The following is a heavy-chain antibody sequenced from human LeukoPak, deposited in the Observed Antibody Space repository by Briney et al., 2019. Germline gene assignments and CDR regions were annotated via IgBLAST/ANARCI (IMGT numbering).Heavy chain of an antibody. J-gene: IGHJ4*02. CDR2: ISSSSSTI. CDR3: AKRGVVIRVILVGFHKEAYYFDS. Sequence: GGSLRLSCAASGFTFSSYSMNWVRQAPGKGLEGVSYISSSSSTIYYADSVKGRFTISRDNPKNTLYLQMNSLRAEDTAVYFCAKRGVVIRVILVGFHKEAYYFDSWGQGALVTVSS. CDR1: GFTFSSYS. D-gene: IGHD3-22*01. V-gene: IGHV3-48*01.